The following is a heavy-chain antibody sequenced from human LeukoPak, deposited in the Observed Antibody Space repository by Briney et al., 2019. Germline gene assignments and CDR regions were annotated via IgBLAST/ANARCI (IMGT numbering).Heavy chain of an antibody. J-gene: IGHJ4*02. D-gene: IGHD3-16*02. CDR3: AKGVRSVWGSYRTQYYFDY. CDR2: ISSSGSTI. Sequence: GGSLRLSCAASGFTFSSYEMNWVRQAPGKGLEWVSYISSSGSTIYYADSVKGRFTISRDNSKNTLYLQMNSLRAEDTAVYYCAKGVRSVWGSYRTQYYFDYWGQGTLVTVSS. CDR1: GFTFSSYE. V-gene: IGHV3-48*03.